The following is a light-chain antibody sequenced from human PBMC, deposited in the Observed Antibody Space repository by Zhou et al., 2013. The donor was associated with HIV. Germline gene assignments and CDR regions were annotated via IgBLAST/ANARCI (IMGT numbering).Light chain of an antibody. Sequence: EIVLTQSPGTLSLSPGERATLSCRASQSVSSSYLAWYQQKPGQAPRLLIYGASSRATGIPDRFSGSGSGTDFTLTISRLEPEDFAVFYCQQYENSPYSFGQGTKLEIK. CDR2: GAS. CDR3: QQYENSPYS. V-gene: IGKV3-20*01. CDR1: QSVSSSY. J-gene: IGKJ2*01.